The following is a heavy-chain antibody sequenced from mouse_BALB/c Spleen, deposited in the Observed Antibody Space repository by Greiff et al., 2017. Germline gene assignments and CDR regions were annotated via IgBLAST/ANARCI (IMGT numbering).Heavy chain of an antibody. D-gene: IGHD3-1*01. CDR3: ARGRSSDWFAY. CDR1: GFSLTSYG. J-gene: IGHJ3*01. V-gene: IGHV2-9*02. CDR2: IWAGGST. Sequence: VKLVESGPGLVAPSQSLSITCTVSGFSLTSYGVHWVRQPPGKGLEWLGVIWAGGSTNYNSALMSRLSISKDNSKSQVFLKMNSLQTDDTAMYYCARGRSSDWFAYWGQGTLVTVSA.